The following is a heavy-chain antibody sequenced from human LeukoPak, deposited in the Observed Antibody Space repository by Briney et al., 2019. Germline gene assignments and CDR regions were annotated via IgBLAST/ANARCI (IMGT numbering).Heavy chain of an antibody. CDR2: IRYDGSNK. V-gene: IGHV3-30*02. CDR3: AMNGELLDPWYFDY. Sequence: PGGSLRLSCAASGFTFSSYGMHWVRQAPGKGLEWVAFIRYDGSNKYYADSVKGRFTISRDNSKNTLYLQMNSLRAEDTAVYYCAMNGELLDPWYFDYWGQGTLVTVSS. J-gene: IGHJ4*02. D-gene: IGHD1-26*01. CDR1: GFTFSSYG.